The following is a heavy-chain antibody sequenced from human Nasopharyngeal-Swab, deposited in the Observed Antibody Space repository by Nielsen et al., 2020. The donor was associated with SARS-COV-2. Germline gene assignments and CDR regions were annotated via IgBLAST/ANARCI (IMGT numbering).Heavy chain of an antibody. CDR2: ITSSSSTR. CDR1: GFAFSDYS. D-gene: IGHD1-26*01. Sequence: GGSLRLSCAASGFAFSDYSMDWVRQAPGKGLEWVSYITSSSSTRYYADSVKGRFTVSRDNAKNSLYLQMSSLRDEDTAVYYCVREFEATRATYLDYWGLGTLVTVSS. V-gene: IGHV3-48*02. J-gene: IGHJ4*02. CDR3: VREFEATRATYLDY.